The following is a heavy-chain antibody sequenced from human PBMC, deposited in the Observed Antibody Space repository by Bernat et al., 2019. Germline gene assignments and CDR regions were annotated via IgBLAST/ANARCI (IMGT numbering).Heavy chain of an antibody. Sequence: QVQLQESGPGLVKPSETLSLTCTVSGGSVSSGSYYWSWIRQPPGKGLEWIGYIYYSGSTNYNPSLKSRVTISVDTSKNQFSLKLSSVTAADTAVYYCARDPRWGYFDLWGRGTLVTGSS. V-gene: IGHV4-61*01. CDR1: GGSVSSGSYY. D-gene: IGHD1-26*01. J-gene: IGHJ2*01. CDR2: IYYSGST. CDR3: ARDPRWGYFDL.